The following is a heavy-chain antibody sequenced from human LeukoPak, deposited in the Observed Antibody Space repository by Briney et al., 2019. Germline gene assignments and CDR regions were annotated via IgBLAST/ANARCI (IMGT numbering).Heavy chain of an antibody. V-gene: IGHV1-2*02. D-gene: IGHD3-22*01. J-gene: IGHJ4*02. Sequence: ASVTVSCKASGYTFTGYYMHWVRQAPGQGLEWMGWINPNSGVTNYAEKFQGRVTMTRDTSISTAYMELRRLTSDDTAVYYCARVQSDGTGSYYGYWGQGTLATVSS. CDR2: INPNSGVT. CDR1: GYTFTGYY. CDR3: ARVQSDGTGSYYGY.